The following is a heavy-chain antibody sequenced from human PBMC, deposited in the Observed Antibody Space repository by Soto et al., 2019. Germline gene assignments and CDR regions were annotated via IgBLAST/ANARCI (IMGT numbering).Heavy chain of an antibody. V-gene: IGHV3-13*01. J-gene: IGHJ4*02. Sequence: EVQLVESGGGLVQPGGSLRLSCAASGFTFSSYDMHWVRQATGKGLEWVSAIGTAGDTYYPGSVKGRFTISRENAKNSLYLQMNSLRAGDTAVYYCAXXXXXXXXXXXXXXXXXXXXXXXYXGXGTLVTVSS. CDR2: IGTAGDT. CDR1: GFTFSSYD. CDR3: AXXXXXXXXXXXXXXXXXXXXXXXY.